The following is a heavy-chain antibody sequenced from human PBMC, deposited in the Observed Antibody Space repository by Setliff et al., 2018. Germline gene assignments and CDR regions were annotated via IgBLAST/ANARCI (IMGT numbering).Heavy chain of an antibody. J-gene: IGHJ6*03. CDR2: IIPIFGTT. V-gene: IGHV1-69*05. CDR1: GGTFSNYD. D-gene: IGHD5-12*01. Sequence: SVKVSCKASGGTFSNYDISWVRQATGQGLEWMGGIIPIFGTTNYAQRFQGRVTITTDESTSTAYMELSSLRSEDTAVYYCARERGDIVTTTSYYYYLDVWGKGTTVTVSS. CDR3: ARERGDIVTTTSYYYYLDV.